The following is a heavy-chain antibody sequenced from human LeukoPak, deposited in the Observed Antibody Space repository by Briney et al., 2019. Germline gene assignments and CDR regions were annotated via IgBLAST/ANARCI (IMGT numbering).Heavy chain of an antibody. D-gene: IGHD3-3*01. CDR1: VASISSSY. V-gene: IGHV4-59*10. Sequence: PSETLSLTCSVSVASISSSYWSWIRQAAGKGLEWIGRIYTSEKTKYNPLLKSRVTMSVDTSRNQFSLKLASVTAADTAVYYCAKLSTTFGVLMSHWGRGTFVTVSS. J-gene: IGHJ4*02. CDR3: AKLSTTFGVLMSH. CDR2: IYTSEKT.